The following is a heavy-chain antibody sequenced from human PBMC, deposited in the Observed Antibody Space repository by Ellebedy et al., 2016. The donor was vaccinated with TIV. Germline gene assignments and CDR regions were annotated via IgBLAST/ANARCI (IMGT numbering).Heavy chain of an antibody. CDR3: ARSRPHATYYDILTGFPDY. CDR1: GYTFIDYY. Sequence: AASVKVSCKASGYTFIDYYMHWVRQAPGQGLEWMGWINPNSGGTNYAQKFQGRVTMTRDTSISTAYMELSRLRSDDTAVYYCARSRPHATYYDILTGFPDYWGQGTLVTVSS. D-gene: IGHD3-9*01. V-gene: IGHV1-2*02. J-gene: IGHJ4*02. CDR2: INPNSGGT.